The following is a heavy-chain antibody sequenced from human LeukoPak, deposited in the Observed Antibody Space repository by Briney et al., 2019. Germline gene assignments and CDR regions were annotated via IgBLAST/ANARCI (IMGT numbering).Heavy chain of an antibody. CDR1: GGSISNYY. Sequence: SETLSLTCTVSGGSISNYYWTWIRQPPGKGLEWIGYIYYSGSTNYNPSLKSRVTISVDTSKNQFSLKLTSVTAADTAVYYCARLSGGPTRFHYWGQGTLVTVSS. CDR2: IYYSGST. J-gene: IGHJ4*02. V-gene: IGHV4-59*08. D-gene: IGHD2-15*01. CDR3: ARLSGGPTRFHY.